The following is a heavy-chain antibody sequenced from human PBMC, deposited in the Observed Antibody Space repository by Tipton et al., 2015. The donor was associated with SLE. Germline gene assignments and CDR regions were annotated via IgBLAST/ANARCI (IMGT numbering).Heavy chain of an antibody. V-gene: IGHV4-34*01. D-gene: IGHD3-22*01. J-gene: IGHJ6*03. CDR1: CGSFSDYY. CDR2: INHRGST. CDR3: ARGLNYYASSGYYPFYSMDV. Sequence: TLSLTCALYCGSFSDYYWSWIRQPPGKGLEWIGEINHRGSTNYNPSLKSRVTISVDTSKNQFSLKLSSVTAADTAVYYCARGLNYYASSGYYPFYSMDVGAKGPSVTVS.